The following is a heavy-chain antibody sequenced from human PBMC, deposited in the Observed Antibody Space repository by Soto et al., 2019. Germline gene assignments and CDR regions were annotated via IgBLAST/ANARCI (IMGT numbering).Heavy chain of an antibody. J-gene: IGHJ4*02. D-gene: IGHD3-3*01. CDR3: ARELGRGYYTFFDY. V-gene: IGHV4-30-4*01. Sequence: PSETLSLTCTVSGGSISSGDYYWSWIRQPPGKGLEWIGYIYYSGSTYYNPSLKSRVTISVDTSKNQFSLRLSSVTAADTAVYSCARELGRGYYTFFDYGGQGPL. CDR1: GGSISSGDYY. CDR2: IYYSGST.